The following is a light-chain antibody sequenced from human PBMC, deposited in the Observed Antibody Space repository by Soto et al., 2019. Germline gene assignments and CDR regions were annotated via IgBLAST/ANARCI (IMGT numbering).Light chain of an antibody. J-gene: IGKJ1*01. CDR3: QQYASSPQT. V-gene: IGKV3-20*01. Sequence: EIVFTQSPRCLHLSHGERVSFSCWASQSVSNNYLAWYQQKPGQAPRLLIYGASTRATGIADRFSASGSGTDFTLTISRLEPEDFAVYSCQQYASSPQTFGQGTKVDIK. CDR2: GAS. CDR1: QSVSNNY.